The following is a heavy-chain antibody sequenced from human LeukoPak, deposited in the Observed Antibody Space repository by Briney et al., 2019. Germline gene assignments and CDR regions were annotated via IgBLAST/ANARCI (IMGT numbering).Heavy chain of an antibody. CDR3: ARWNGSGPFDY. Sequence: PGGSLRLSCAASGFTFSGFRMHWVRHAPGKGLVWVSRINSDGSSTTYADSVKGRFTISGDNANNTLYLQMNSLRAEDTAVYYCARWNGSGPFDYWGQGTLVTVSS. J-gene: IGHJ4*02. D-gene: IGHD6-19*01. CDR1: GFTFSGFR. CDR2: INSDGSST. V-gene: IGHV3-74*01.